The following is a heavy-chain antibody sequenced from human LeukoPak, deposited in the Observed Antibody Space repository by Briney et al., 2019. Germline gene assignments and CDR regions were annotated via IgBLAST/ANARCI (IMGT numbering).Heavy chain of an antibody. D-gene: IGHD6-19*01. CDR2: ISWNSGSI. Sequence: QSGGSLRLSCAASGFTFSSYSMNWVRQAPGKGLEWVSGISWNSGSIGYADSVKGRFTISRDNAKNSLYLQMNSLRAEDMALYYCAKDESRTGEISSGPFDYWGQGTLVTVSS. CDR3: AKDESRTGEISSGPFDY. CDR1: GFTFSSYS. J-gene: IGHJ4*02. V-gene: IGHV3-9*03.